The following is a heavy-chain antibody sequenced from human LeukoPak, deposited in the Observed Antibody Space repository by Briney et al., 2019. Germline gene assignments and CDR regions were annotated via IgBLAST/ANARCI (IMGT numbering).Heavy chain of an antibody. D-gene: IGHD1-26*01. CDR2: ISSSSTTI. CDR3: AKGRSGSSSHAEYFQH. V-gene: IGHV3-48*01. Sequence: GGSLRLSRAASGFTFNTYSMNWVRQAPGKGLEWVSYISSSSTTIYYADSVKGRFTISRDNAKNSLSLQMKSLRVEDTAVYYCAKGRSGSSSHAEYFQHWGQGTLVTVSS. J-gene: IGHJ1*01. CDR1: GFTFNTYS.